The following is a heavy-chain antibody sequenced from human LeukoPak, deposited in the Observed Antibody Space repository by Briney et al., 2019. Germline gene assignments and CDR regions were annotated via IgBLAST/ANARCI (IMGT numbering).Heavy chain of an antibody. D-gene: IGHD1-26*01. CDR1: GYIFTSYW. J-gene: IGHJ4*02. CDR3: ANGLIEGAFDY. Sequence: GESLKISCKGSGYIFTSYWIAWVRQMPGKGLEWMGLIYPDDSDTRYSPSFEGQVTISVDKSISTACLQWSSLRASDTAKYYCANGLIEGAFDYWGQGTLVTVSS. V-gene: IGHV5-51*01. CDR2: IYPDDSDT.